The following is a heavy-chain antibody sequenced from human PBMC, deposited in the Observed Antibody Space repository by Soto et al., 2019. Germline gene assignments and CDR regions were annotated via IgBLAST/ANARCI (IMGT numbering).Heavy chain of an antibody. V-gene: IGHV4-34*01. CDR3: AREIVTAGGNNYFDP. CDR1: GGSFSGYY. Sequence: SETLSLTCAVYGGSFSGYYWSWIRQPPGKGLEWIGEINHSGSTNFNPSLQSRVTFSVDKSNNQFSLRLTSLTAADTAVYFCAREIVTAGGNNYFDPWGPGTLVTVSS. CDR2: INHSGST. J-gene: IGHJ5*02. D-gene: IGHD2-21*02.